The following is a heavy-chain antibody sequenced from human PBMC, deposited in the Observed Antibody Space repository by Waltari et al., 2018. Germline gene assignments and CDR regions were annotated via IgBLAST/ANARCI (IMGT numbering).Heavy chain of an antibody. CDR3: AKEGGGVTFDI. CDR1: GFTFSNYV. D-gene: IGHD2-8*02. J-gene: IGHJ3*02. Sequence: EVQLLQSGGGLVQPGGSLRLSCAGSGFTFSNYVMSWVRQAPGKGLEWVSVSYTGGITHYADSVKGRFTVSRDNSKSTLYLQMDTLTPEDTAVYYCAKEGGGVTFDIWGQGTMVTVSS. CDR2: SYTGGIT. V-gene: IGHV3-23*03.